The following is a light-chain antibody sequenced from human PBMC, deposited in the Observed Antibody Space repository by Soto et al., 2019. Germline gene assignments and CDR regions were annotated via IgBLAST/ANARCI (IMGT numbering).Light chain of an antibody. CDR2: DNY. J-gene: IGLJ1*01. CDR3: GTWDSSLNAYV. CDR1: SSNIGSNY. V-gene: IGLV1-51*01. Sequence: QSVLTQPPSVSAAPGQKVTISCSGSSSNIGSNYVSWYQQLPGTAPKVLIYDNYKRPSGIPDRFSGSKSGTSATLGITGLQTGDEADYYCGTWDSSLNAYVFGSGTRSPS.